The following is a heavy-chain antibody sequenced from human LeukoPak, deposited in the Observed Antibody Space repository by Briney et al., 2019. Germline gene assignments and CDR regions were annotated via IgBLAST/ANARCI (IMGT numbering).Heavy chain of an antibody. Sequence: ASVKVSCKASGYTFTSYYMHWVRQAPGQGLEWMGTINPSGGSTSYAQKFQGRVTMTRDTSTSTVYMELSSLRPEDTAFYYCARDSRNYYGSGSYYEFDHWGQGTLVTVSS. CDR2: INPSGGST. J-gene: IGHJ4*02. V-gene: IGHV1-46*01. CDR1: GYTFTSYY. D-gene: IGHD3-10*01. CDR3: ARDSRNYYGSGSYYEFDH.